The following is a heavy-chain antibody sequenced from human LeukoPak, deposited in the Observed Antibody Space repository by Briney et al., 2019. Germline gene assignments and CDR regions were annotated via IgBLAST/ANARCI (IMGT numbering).Heavy chain of an antibody. Sequence: GGSLRLSCAASGFTFSSYGMHWVRQAPGQGLEWMGWINPNSGGTNYAQKFQGRVTMTRDTSISTAYMELSRLRSDDTAVYYCAREYQRNWFDPWGQGTLVTVSS. CDR2: INPNSGGT. CDR1: GFTFSSYG. CDR3: AREYQRNWFDP. D-gene: IGHD2-2*01. J-gene: IGHJ5*02. V-gene: IGHV1-2*02.